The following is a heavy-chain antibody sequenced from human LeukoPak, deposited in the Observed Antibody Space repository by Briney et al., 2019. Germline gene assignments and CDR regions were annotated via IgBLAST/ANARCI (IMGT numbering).Heavy chain of an antibody. CDR2: IYYSGST. Sequence: SETLSLTCTVSGDSITGYYWTWMRQPPGKGLEWIGYIYYSGSTNYSPSLKSRVTISVDTSKNQFSLKLSSVTAADTAMYYCARGLPGYSGGDDAFDFWGQGTVVTVS. CDR1: GDSITGYY. V-gene: IGHV4-59*01. J-gene: IGHJ3*01. D-gene: IGHD6-19*01. CDR3: ARGLPGYSGGDDAFDF.